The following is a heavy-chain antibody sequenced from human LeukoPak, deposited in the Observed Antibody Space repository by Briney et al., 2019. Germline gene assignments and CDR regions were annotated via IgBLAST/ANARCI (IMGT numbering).Heavy chain of an antibody. Sequence: GASVKVSCKASGGTFSSYAISWVRQAPGQGLEWMGRIIPILGIANYAQKFQGRVTITADKSTSTAYMELSSLRSEDTAVYYCARSPPRIWDRTAETFDYWGQGTLVTVSS. D-gene: IGHD2/OR15-2a*01. CDR2: IIPILGIA. CDR1: GGTFSSYA. CDR3: ARSPPRIWDRTAETFDY. V-gene: IGHV1-69*04. J-gene: IGHJ4*02.